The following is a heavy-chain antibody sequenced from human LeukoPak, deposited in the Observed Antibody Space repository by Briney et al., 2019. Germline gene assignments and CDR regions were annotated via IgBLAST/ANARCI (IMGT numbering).Heavy chain of an antibody. D-gene: IGHD6-19*01. CDR3: AVYRSGPPLTDY. J-gene: IGHJ4*02. V-gene: IGHV1-8*02. Sequence: GASVKVSCKASGYTFTDYYMHWVRQAPGQGLEWMGWINPNSGNTGYAQKFQGRVTMTRNTSITTAYMELSSLRSEDTAVHYCAVYRSGPPLTDYWGQGTLVTVSS. CDR1: GYTFTDYY. CDR2: INPNSGNT.